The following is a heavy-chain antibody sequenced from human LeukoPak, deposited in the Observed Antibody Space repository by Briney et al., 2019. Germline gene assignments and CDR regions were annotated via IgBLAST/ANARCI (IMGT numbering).Heavy chain of an antibody. D-gene: IGHD1-1*01. CDR2: TYYRSTWYN. CDR1: GDSVSSNSVT. J-gene: IGHJ5*02. CDR3: ARRLTRYDCFDP. Sequence: SQTLSLTCAISGDSVSSNSVTWDWIRQSPSRGLEWLGRTYYRSTWYNDYAVSVRGRITVNPDTSKNQFSLHLNSVTPEDTAVYYCARRLTRYDCFDPWGQGILVTVSS. V-gene: IGHV6-1*01.